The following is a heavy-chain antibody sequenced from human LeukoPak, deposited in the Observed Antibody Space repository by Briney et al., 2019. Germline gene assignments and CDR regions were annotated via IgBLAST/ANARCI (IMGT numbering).Heavy chain of an antibody. V-gene: IGHV4-34*01. D-gene: IGHD6-6*01. CDR1: VGSFSGYY. CDR3: ARPAQRGYCSSSEVDY. Sequence: PSETLSLTCAVYVGSFSGYYWSWIRQPPGKGREWIGEINHSGSTYYNPYLKSRVTISVDTSKNQFSLKLSSVTAADTAVYSGARPAQRGYCSSSEVDYWGQGTLVTVSS. J-gene: IGHJ4*02. CDR2: INHSGST.